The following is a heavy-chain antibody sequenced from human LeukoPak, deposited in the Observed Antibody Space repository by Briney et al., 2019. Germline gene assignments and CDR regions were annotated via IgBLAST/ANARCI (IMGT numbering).Heavy chain of an antibody. CDR2: VYSSGNT. Sequence: SETLSLTCTVSGGSISGYYCSWVRQPPGKEMEWIGYVYSSGNTNYNPSLKSRVTISVDTSKNQFSLKLSSVTAADTAVYYCARLLGEWELRADAAFDIWGQGTMVTVSS. CDR1: GGSISGYY. CDR3: ARLLGEWELRADAAFDI. J-gene: IGHJ3*02. D-gene: IGHD1-26*01. V-gene: IGHV4-59*08.